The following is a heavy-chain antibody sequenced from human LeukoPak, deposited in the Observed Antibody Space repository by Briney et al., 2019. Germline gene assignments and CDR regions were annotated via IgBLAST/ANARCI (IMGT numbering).Heavy chain of an antibody. Sequence: PGGSPRLSCAASGFTVSSNYMTWVRQAPGKGLEWVSVIYSGGETYYADSVKGRFTISRDNSKNTLYLQMNSLRAEDTAVYYCARGLSTVATYFDYWGQGTPAPVSS. J-gene: IGHJ4*02. CDR1: GFTVSSNY. V-gene: IGHV3-53*01. D-gene: IGHD4-17*01. CDR2: IYSGGET. CDR3: ARGLSTVATYFDY.